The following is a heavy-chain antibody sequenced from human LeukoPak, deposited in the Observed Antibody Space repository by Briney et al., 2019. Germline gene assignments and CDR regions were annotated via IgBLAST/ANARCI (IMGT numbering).Heavy chain of an antibody. D-gene: IGHD1-26*01. J-gene: IGHJ6*02. CDR1: GFTFSDYY. CDR3: ARSGTPNNYYNYGMDV. V-gene: IGHV3-11*03. Sequence: PGGSLRLSCAVSGFTFSDYYMSWIRQASGKGLEWVSYISSSSSYTKYADSMKGRFTISRDNAKKSPYLQMNSLRPEDTAVYYCARSGTPNNYYNYGMDVWGQGTTVTVSS. CDR2: ISSSSSYT.